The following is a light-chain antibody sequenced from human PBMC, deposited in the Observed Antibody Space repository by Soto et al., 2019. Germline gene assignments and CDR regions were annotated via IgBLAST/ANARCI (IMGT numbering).Light chain of an antibody. CDR2: KAS. CDR1: QTISSW. V-gene: IGKV1-5*03. CDR3: QHYNSYSEA. Sequence: DIQMTQSPSTLSGSVGDRVTITCRASQTISSWLAWYQKKPGKAPKLLIYKASTLKSGVPSRFSGSGSGTEFTLTISSLQPDDCATYYCQHYNSYSEAFGQGTKVELK. J-gene: IGKJ1*01.